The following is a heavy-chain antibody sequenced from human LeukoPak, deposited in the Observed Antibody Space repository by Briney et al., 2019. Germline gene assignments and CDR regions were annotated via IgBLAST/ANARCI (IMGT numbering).Heavy chain of an antibody. CDR3: ARLVRY. CDR1: CGSINSSRYY. V-gene: IGHV4-39*01. Sequence: SSETLSLTCTVSCGSINSSRYYWGWIRQPPGKGLEWIGSGYYSGSTYYNPSLKSRVTISVDTSKNRFSLKLSSVTAADTAVYYCARLVRYWGQGTLVTVSS. J-gene: IGHJ4*02. CDR2: GYYSGST.